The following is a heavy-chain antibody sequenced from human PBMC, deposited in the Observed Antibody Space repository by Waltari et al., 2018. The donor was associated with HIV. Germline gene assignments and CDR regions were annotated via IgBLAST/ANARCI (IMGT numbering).Heavy chain of an antibody. CDR1: GFTFSSYA. Sequence: EVQLLESGGGLVQPGGSLRLSCAASGFTFSSYAMSWVRQAPGKGLEWVSAISGSGGSTYYADAVNGRFTISRDNSKNTLYLQMNSLRAEDTAVYYCAKDLEMTTVTSGYFDYWGQGTLVTVSS. V-gene: IGHV3-23*01. J-gene: IGHJ4*02. D-gene: IGHD4-17*01. CDR3: AKDLEMTTVTSGYFDY. CDR2: ISGSGGST.